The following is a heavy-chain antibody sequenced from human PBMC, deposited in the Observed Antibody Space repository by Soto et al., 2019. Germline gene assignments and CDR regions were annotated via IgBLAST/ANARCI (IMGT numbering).Heavy chain of an antibody. CDR1: GFTFSSYG. J-gene: IGHJ4*02. V-gene: IGHV3-30*18. Sequence: PGGSLRLSCAASGFTFSSYGMHWVRQAPGKGLEWVAVISYDGSNKYYADSVKGRFTISRDNSKNALYLQMNSLRAEDTAVYYCAKDSGLLAWFGGGGYFDYWGQGTLVTVSS. CDR2: ISYDGSNK. CDR3: AKDSGLLAWFGGGGYFDY. D-gene: IGHD3-10*01.